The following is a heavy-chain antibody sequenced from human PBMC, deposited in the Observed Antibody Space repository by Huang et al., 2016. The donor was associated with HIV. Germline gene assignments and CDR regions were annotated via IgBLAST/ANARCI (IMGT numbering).Heavy chain of an antibody. Sequence: QVQLVQSGAEVKKPGSSVKVSCNASGGTFSSCSINWVRQAPGQGLEWLGGIVPMFGTPKYAQKFQGRVTITANESTSTAYMELSSLRSEDTAVYYCARRKDYDLEKYYYYGMDVWGQGTTVSVFS. CDR2: IVPMFGTP. J-gene: IGHJ6*02. CDR3: ARRKDYDLEKYYYYGMDV. V-gene: IGHV1-69*01. CDR1: GGTFSSCS. D-gene: IGHD3-22*01.